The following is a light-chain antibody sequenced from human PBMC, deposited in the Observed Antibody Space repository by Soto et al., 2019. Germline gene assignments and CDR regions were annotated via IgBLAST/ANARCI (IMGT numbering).Light chain of an antibody. V-gene: IGKV1-39*01. J-gene: IGKJ4*01. CDR2: AAS. CDR1: QSISSY. Sequence: DIQMTQSPSSLSASVGDRVTITCRSSQSISSYLNWYQQTPGKAPKLLIYAASTLQVGVPSRFSGSGSDTDFTLTISSLQPEDFATYYCQQSYRMPLTFGGGTKVEI. CDR3: QQSYRMPLT.